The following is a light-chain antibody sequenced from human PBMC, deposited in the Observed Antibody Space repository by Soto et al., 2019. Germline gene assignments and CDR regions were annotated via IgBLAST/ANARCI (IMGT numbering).Light chain of an antibody. CDR1: SSNIGNNY. J-gene: IGLJ2*01. CDR3: GTWDSSLSAGWGV. CDR2: DNN. V-gene: IGLV1-51*01. Sequence: QSVLTQPPSVSAAPGQKVTISCSGSSSNIGNNYVSWYQHLPGTAPKLVIYDNNKRPSGIPDRFSGSKSGTSATLGITGLQSGDEADYYCGTWDSSLSAGWGVFGGGTQLTVL.